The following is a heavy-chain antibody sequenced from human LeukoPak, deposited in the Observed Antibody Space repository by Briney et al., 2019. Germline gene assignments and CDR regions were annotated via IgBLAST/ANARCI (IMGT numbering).Heavy chain of an antibody. CDR3: ARAGDIVVLHDAFDI. J-gene: IGHJ3*02. D-gene: IGHD2-2*01. V-gene: IGHV1-2*02. CDR1: GYTFTGYY. CDR2: INPNSGGT. Sequence: GASVKVSCKASGYTFTGYYMHWVRQAPGQGLEWMGWINPNSGGTNYAQKFQGRVTMTRDTSISTAYMELSRLRSDDTAVYYCARAGDIVVLHDAFDIWGQGTMVTVSS.